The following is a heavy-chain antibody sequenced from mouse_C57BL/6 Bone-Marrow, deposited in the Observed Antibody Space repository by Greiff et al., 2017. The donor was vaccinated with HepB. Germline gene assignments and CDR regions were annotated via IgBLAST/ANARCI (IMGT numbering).Heavy chain of an antibody. CDR3: AREAYYY. CDR1: GYTFTSYW. D-gene: IGHD2-10*01. CDR2: IHPNSGST. J-gene: IGHJ3*01. Sequence: QVHVKQPGAELVKPGASVKLSCKASGYTFTSYWMHWVKQRPGQGLEWIGMIHPNSGSTNYNEKFKSKATLTVDKSSSTAYMQLSSLTSEDSAVYYCAREAYYYWGQGTLVTVSA. V-gene: IGHV1-64*01.